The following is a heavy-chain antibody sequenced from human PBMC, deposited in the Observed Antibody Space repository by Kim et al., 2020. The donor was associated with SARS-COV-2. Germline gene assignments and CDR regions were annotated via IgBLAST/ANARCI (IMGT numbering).Heavy chain of an antibody. J-gene: IGHJ4*02. CDR2: ITWNSENI. CDR1: GFTFGDYA. CDR3: VKGGGRAGATGPTAWGY. D-gene: IGHD1-1*01. V-gene: IGHV3-9*01. Sequence: GGSLRLSCAASGFTFGDYAMHWVRQDPGKGLEWVSGITWNSENIGYADSAKGRFTISRDDAENSLYLQMNSLRPEDTALYYCVKGGGRAGATGPTAWGYWGQGTLVSVSS.